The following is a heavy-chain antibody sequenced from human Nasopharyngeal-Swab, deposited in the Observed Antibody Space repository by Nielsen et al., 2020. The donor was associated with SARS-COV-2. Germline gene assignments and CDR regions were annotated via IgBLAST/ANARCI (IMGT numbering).Heavy chain of an antibody. V-gene: IGHV4-39*07. CDR3: ARLSIAARHSYGMDV. D-gene: IGHD6-6*01. CDR2: IYSIGLP. Sequence: WIRQPPGKGLEWIGSIYSIGLPYYHPSLKSRVTISVDTSKNQFSLKLSSVTAADTAVYYCARLSIAARHSYGMDVWGQGTTVTVSS. J-gene: IGHJ6*02.